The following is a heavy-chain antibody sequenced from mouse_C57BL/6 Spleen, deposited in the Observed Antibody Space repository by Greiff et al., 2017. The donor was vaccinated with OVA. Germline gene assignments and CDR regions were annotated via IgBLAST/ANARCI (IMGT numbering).Heavy chain of an antibody. CDR1: GFSLTSYG. CDR3: ARTITTVVANYYYAMDY. V-gene: IGHV2-2*01. D-gene: IGHD1-1*01. Sequence: QVQLKESGPGLVQPSQSLSITCTVSGFSLTSYGVHWVRQSPGKGLEWLGVIWSGGSTDYNAAFISRLSISKDKSKSQVFFKMNSLQADDTAIYYCARTITTVVANYYYAMDYWGQGTSVTVSS. CDR2: IWSGGST. J-gene: IGHJ4*01.